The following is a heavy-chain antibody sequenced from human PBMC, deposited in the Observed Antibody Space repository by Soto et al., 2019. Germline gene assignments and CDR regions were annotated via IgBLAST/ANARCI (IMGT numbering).Heavy chain of an antibody. V-gene: IGHV1-69*12. CDR2: IIPMFRTT. D-gene: IGHD3-16*01. CDR1: GDTFDTYT. CDR3: AGGDGGADAFDL. Sequence: QVQLVQSGTEVRKPGSSVNVSCQASGDTFDTYTFSWVRQAPGQGLQWMGEIIPMFRTTNYAPRFQGRLTLTADDSTRIVYMELNSLTFEDTAVNYCAGGDGGADAFDLWGQGTMIAVSS. J-gene: IGHJ3*01.